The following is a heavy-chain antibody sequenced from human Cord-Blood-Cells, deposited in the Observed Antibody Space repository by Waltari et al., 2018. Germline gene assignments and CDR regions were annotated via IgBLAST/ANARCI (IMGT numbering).Heavy chain of an antibody. CDR2: INHSGST. CDR3: GGAEAAFDI. V-gene: IGHV4-34*01. J-gene: IGHJ3*02. D-gene: IGHD3-16*01. Sequence: QVQLQQWGAGLLKPSETLSLTCAVYGGSSRGYYWSWIRQPPGKGLEWIGEINHSGSTNYNPSLKSRVTISVDTSKNQFSLKLSSVTAADTAVYYCGGAEAAFDIWGQGTMVTVSS. CDR1: GGSSRGYY.